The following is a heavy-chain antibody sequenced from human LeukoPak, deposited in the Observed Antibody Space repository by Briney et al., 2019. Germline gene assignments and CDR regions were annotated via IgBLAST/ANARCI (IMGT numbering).Heavy chain of an antibody. CDR3: ARGSFDKLFNNWFDP. D-gene: IGHD3-9*01. J-gene: IGHJ5*02. CDR2: INHSGST. Sequence: GSLRLSCAASGFTFSSYSMNWVRQPPGKGLEWIGEINHSGSTNYNPSLKSRVTISVDTSKNQFSLKLSSVTAADTAVYYCARGSFDKLFNNWFDPWGQGTLVTVSS. V-gene: IGHV4-34*01. CDR1: GFTFSSYS.